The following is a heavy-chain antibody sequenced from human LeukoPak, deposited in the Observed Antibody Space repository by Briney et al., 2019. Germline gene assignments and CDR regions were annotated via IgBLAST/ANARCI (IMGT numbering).Heavy chain of an antibody. V-gene: IGHV1-46*01. CDR1: GYTFTSYY. Sequence: GASVKVSCKASGYTFTSYYMNWVRQAPGQGLEWMGILNPSGGSTSYAQKLQGRVTMTRDTSTSTVYKELSSLRSEDTAVYYCARDNPYYDILTGYYDAFDTWGQGTMVTVSS. CDR3: ARDNPYYDILTGYYDAFDT. CDR2: LNPSGGST. J-gene: IGHJ3*02. D-gene: IGHD3-9*01.